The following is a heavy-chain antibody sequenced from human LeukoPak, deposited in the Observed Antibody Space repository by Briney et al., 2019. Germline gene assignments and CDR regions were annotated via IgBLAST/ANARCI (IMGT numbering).Heavy chain of an antibody. Sequence: GASVKVSCKTSGYTFTGYFIHWVRQAPGQGLEWMGRINPNTGDADYAQNFRGRVTMTWDTSIGTAYMELSRLRFDDTAVYYCARVSLVSGGGRWFDPWGQGTLVTVSS. CDR1: GYTFTGYF. D-gene: IGHD2/OR15-2a*01. CDR2: INPNTGDA. V-gene: IGHV1-2*06. J-gene: IGHJ5*02. CDR3: ARVSLVSGGGRWFDP.